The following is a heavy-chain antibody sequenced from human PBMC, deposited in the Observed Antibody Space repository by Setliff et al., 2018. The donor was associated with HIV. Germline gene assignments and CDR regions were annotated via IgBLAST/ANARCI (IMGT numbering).Heavy chain of an antibody. Sequence: SETLSLTCTVSGDSIGSSSYYWAWIRQPPGKGLEWIGNIYYSGSTYYNPSLKTRVTISVDGSKNQFSLKLKSVTAEDTAVYYCARDRGLRGMLLSSKELGFYHMDVWGKGTTVTVSS. J-gene: IGHJ6*03. D-gene: IGHD1-26*01. CDR3: ARDRGLRGMLLSSKELGFYHMDV. CDR1: GDSIGSSSYY. CDR2: IYYSGST. V-gene: IGHV4-39*07.